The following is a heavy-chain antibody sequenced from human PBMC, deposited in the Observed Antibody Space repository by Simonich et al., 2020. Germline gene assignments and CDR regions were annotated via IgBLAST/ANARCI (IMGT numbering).Heavy chain of an antibody. CDR3: ARTISDIVVVPAAIYYGMDV. V-gene: IGHV3-33*01. CDR1: GFTFSSYG. D-gene: IGHD2-2*01. CDR2: IRYDGSKK. J-gene: IGHJ6*02. Sequence: QVQLVESGGGVVQPGRSLRLSCAASGFTFSSYGMHWVRQAPGKGLEWVAVIRYDGSKKYYADYGKGRFTISRDNSKNTLYLQMNSLRAEDTAVYYCARTISDIVVVPAAIYYGMDVWGQGTTVTVSS.